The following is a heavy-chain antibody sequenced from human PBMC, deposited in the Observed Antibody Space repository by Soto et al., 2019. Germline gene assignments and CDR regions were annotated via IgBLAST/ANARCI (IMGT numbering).Heavy chain of an antibody. CDR3: SRVFGAYWYFEY. D-gene: IGHD2-8*02. J-gene: IGHJ4*02. CDR1: GDSISSFY. Sequence: PSETLSLTCTVSGDSISSFYWSWVRQPPGKGLEWIGYVSYSGGSNYNPSLKSRVTMSVDTSSNQFSLTLTSVTAADTAIYYCSRVFGAYWYFEYWGQGALVTVSS. V-gene: IGHV4-59*01. CDR2: VSYSGGS.